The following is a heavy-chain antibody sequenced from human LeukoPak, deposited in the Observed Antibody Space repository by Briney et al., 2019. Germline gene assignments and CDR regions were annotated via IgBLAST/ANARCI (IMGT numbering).Heavy chain of an antibody. CDR1: GGSISNYY. CDR3: ARDRGYSYGYGMDV. D-gene: IGHD5-18*01. J-gene: IGHJ6*04. V-gene: IGHV4-59*12. Sequence: SETLSLTCTVSGGSISNYYWNWFWQPPGKGLEWIGYIYYSGSTNYNPSLKSRITISVDTSKNQFSLKLSSVTAADTAVYYCARDRGYSYGYGMDVWGKGTTVTVSS. CDR2: IYYSGST.